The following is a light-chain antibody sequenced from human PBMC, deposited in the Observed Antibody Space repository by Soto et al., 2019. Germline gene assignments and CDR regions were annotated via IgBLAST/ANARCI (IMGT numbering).Light chain of an antibody. Sequence: EIVMTQSPATLSVSPAERAPLPCRASQSVGSSLAWYQQRPGQAPRLLMYDASNRATGIPARFSGSGSGTDFTLTISSLEPEDFAVYYCQQCSNWPPETFGGGTKVDI. CDR3: QQCSNWPPET. V-gene: IGKV3-11*01. J-gene: IGKJ4*01. CDR2: DAS. CDR1: QSVGSS.